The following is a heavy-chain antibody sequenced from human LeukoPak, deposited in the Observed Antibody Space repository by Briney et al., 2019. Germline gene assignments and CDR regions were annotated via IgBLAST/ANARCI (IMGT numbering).Heavy chain of an antibody. CDR2: ISAYNGNA. CDR1: GYTFTSYG. CDR3: AREFGLYYDSSGYYYDY. Sequence: ASVKVSCKASGYTFTSYGISWVRQAPGQGLEWMGWISAYNGNANYAQKLQGGVTMTTDTSTSTAYMELRSLRSDDTAVYYCAREFGLYYDSSGYYYDYWGQGTLVTVSS. V-gene: IGHV1-18*01. J-gene: IGHJ4*02. D-gene: IGHD3-22*01.